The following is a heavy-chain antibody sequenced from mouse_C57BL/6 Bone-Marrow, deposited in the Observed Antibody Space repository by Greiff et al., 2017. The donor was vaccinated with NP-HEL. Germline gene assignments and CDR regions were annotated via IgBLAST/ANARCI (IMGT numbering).Heavy chain of an antibody. V-gene: IGHV6-6*01. Sequence: EVKLMESGGGLVQPGGSMKLSCAASGFTFSDAWMDWVRQSPEKGLEWVAEIRNKANNHATYYAESVKGRFTISRDDSKSSVYLQMNSVRAEDTGIYYCTRNDYGSSYEAWFAYWGQGTLVTVSA. CDR1: GFTFSDAW. J-gene: IGHJ3*01. CDR3: TRNDYGSSYEAWFAY. D-gene: IGHD1-1*01. CDR2: IRNKANNHAT.